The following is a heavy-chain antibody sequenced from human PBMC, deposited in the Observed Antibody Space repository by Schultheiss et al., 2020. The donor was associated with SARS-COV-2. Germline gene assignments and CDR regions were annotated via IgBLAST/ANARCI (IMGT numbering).Heavy chain of an antibody. V-gene: IGHV4-59*01. D-gene: IGHD2-2*02. CDR1: GGTIGSYY. CDR3: ARAFLDRYCSSTSCYTGMGY. J-gene: IGHJ4*02. Sequence: SQTLSLTCSISGGTIGSYYWNWIRRLPGKGLEWIASIYYSGSAIHNPSLKSRLTISADTAKNQFSLKLTSVTAADTAVYYCARAFLDRYCSSTSCYTGMGYWGQGTLVTVSS. CDR2: IYYSGSA.